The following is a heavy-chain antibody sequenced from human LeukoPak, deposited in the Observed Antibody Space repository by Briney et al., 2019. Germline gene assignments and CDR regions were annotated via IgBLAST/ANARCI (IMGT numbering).Heavy chain of an antibody. CDR2: IIPIFGTA. J-gene: IGHJ4*02. Sequence: SVKVSCKASGGTFSSYAISWVRQAPGQGLEWMGRIIPIFGTANYAQKFQGRVTITADKSTSTAYMELSSLRSEDTAVYYCARGAIQTRKGLAPGPADYWGQGTLVTVSS. V-gene: IGHV1-69*06. CDR3: ARGAIQTRKGLAPGPADY. CDR1: GGTFSSYA.